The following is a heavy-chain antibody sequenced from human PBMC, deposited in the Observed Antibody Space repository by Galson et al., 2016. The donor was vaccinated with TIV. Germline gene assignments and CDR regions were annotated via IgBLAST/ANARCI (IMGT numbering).Heavy chain of an antibody. J-gene: IGHJ6*02. Sequence: SLRLSCAASGFIFISFPMHWVRQAPGKGLQCVAIISYDGNYKYYADSVKGRFTISRDNSMNRLYLQMNDLTPADTALYYCAREDHQYGSGWYSYDYYYGMDIWGQGTTVTVS. CDR2: ISYDGNYK. V-gene: IGHV3-30*04. D-gene: IGHD6-19*01. CDR1: GFIFISFP. CDR3: AREDHQYGSGWYSYDYYYGMDI.